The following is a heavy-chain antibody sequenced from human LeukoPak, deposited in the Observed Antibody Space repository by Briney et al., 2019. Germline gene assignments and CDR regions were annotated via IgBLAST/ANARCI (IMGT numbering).Heavy chain of an antibody. CDR1: GFTFSSYW. Sequence: PGGSLRLSCAASGFTFSSYWMHWVRHAPGKGLVWVSRINSDGSTTSYADSVKGRITISRDNAKNTLYLQMNSLRAEDTAVYYCVGGSYYFDYWGQGTLVTVSS. V-gene: IGHV3-74*01. CDR2: INSDGSTT. J-gene: IGHJ4*02. D-gene: IGHD1-26*01. CDR3: VGGSYYFDY.